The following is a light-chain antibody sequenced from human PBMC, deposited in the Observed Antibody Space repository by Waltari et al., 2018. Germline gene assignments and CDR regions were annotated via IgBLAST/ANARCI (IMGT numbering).Light chain of an antibody. CDR2: GAS. Sequence: EIVSTLSQRTLSLSPGERATLSCRASTSVSSNNLAWYQHKPGQAPRLLIFGASSRPTGIPDRFSGSGSETDFTLTISRLEPGDFAMYYCQQYGSSPGTFGQGTKVEIK. CDR1: TSVSSNN. V-gene: IGKV3-20*01. CDR3: QQYGSSPGT. J-gene: IGKJ1*01.